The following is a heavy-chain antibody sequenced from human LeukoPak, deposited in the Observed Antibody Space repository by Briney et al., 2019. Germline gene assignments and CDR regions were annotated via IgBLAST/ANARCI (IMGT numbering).Heavy chain of an antibody. J-gene: IGHJ6*02. V-gene: IGHV1-3*01. Sequence: ASVKVSCKASGYTFTSYAIHWVRQAPGQRLEWMGWINAGNGNTKYSQKFQGRVTITRDTSASTAYMELSSLRSEDTAVYYCARSPTTYYYYYGMDVWGQGTTVTVSS. CDR2: INAGNGNT. CDR1: GYTFTSYA. CDR3: ARSPTTYYYYYGMDV. D-gene: IGHD1/OR15-1a*01.